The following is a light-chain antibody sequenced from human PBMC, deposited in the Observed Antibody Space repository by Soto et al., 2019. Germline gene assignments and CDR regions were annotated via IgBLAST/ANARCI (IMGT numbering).Light chain of an antibody. CDR3: QQRSNWPIT. Sequence: EIVFTQSPGTLSLSPGERATLSCRASQSVSSYLAWYQQKPGQTPRLLIYDASNRAKGIPARFSGSGPGTDFTLTISSLEPEDFAVYYCQQRSNWPITFGQGTRLEIK. J-gene: IGKJ5*01. CDR2: DAS. V-gene: IGKV3-11*01. CDR1: QSVSSY.